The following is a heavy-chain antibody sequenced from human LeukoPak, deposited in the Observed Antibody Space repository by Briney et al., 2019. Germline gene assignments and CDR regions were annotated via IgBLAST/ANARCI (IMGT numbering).Heavy chain of an antibody. D-gene: IGHD4-17*01. V-gene: IGHV4-34*01. CDR2: INHSGST. J-gene: IGHJ4*02. CDR1: GGSFSGYY. Sequence: SETLSLTCAVYGGSFSGYYWSWIRQPPGKGLEWIGEINHSGSTNYNPSLKSRVTISVDTSKNQFSLKLSSVTAADTAVYYCARSKTTVLEASAPYFDYWGQGTLVTVSS. CDR3: ARSKTTVLEASAPYFDY.